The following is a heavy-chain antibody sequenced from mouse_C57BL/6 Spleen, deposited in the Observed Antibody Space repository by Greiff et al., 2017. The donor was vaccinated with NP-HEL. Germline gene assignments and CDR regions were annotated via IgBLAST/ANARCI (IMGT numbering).Heavy chain of an antibody. V-gene: IGHV1-81*01. D-gene: IGHD1-1*01. CDR2: IYPRSGNT. J-gene: IGHJ4*01. CDR3: ASYYGSSYAYAMDY. CDR1: GYTFTSYG. Sequence: QVQLQQSGAELARPGASVKLSCKASGYTFTSYGISWVKQRTGQGLEWIGEIYPRSGNTYYNEKFKGKATLTADKSSSTAYMELRSLTSEDSAVYFCASYYGSSYAYAMDYWGQGTSVTVSS.